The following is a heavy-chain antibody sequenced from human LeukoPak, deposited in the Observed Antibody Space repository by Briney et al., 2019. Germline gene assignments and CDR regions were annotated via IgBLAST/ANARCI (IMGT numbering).Heavy chain of an antibody. Sequence: SETLSLTCTVSGGSISSGGYYWSWIRQPPGKGLEWIGYIYHSGSTYYNPSLKSRVTISVDRTKNQFSLKLGSVTAVDTAVYYCARDAIAAAGRDLAFDIWGQGTMVTVSS. D-gene: IGHD6-13*01. V-gene: IGHV4-30-2*01. CDR1: GGSISSGGYY. CDR2: IYHSGST. CDR3: ARDAIAAAGRDLAFDI. J-gene: IGHJ3*02.